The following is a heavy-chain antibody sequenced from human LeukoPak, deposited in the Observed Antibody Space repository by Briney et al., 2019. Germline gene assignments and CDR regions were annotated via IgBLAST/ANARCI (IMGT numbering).Heavy chain of an antibody. D-gene: IGHD5-18*01. CDR2: INAGNGNT. CDR1: GYTFTSYA. V-gene: IGHV1-3*01. Sequence: GASVKVSCKASGYTFTSYAMHWVRQAPGQRLEWMGWINAGNGNTKYSQKFQGRVTITRDTSASTAYMELSSLRSEDTAVYYCARSYSYGPGYFDYWGQGTLVTVSS. CDR3: ARSYSYGPGYFDY. J-gene: IGHJ4*02.